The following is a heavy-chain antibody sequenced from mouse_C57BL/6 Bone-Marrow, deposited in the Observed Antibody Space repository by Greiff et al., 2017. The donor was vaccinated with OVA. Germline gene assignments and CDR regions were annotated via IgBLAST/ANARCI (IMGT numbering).Heavy chain of an antibody. Sequence: QVQLKQPGAELVKPGASVKLSCKASGYTFTSYWMQWVKQRPGQGLEWIGEIDPSDSYTNYNQTFKGKATLTVNTSSSTAYMQLSSLTSEDSAVYYCARRDVSDYWGQGTTLTVSS. CDR3: ARRDVSDY. J-gene: IGHJ2*01. CDR2: IDPSDSYT. CDR1: GYTFTSYW. D-gene: IGHD3-3*01. V-gene: IGHV1-50*01.